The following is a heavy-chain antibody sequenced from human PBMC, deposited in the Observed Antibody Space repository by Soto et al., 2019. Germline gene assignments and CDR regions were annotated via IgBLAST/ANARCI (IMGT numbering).Heavy chain of an antibody. Sequence: PGESLKIFCQGCGYSFTSFWIGWVRQMPGKGLEWMGIINPVDSDTRYSPSFQGQVTISVDKSITTAYLQWSSLKASDTAMYYCASALSRHASTPNFECWGLRSRVNV. V-gene: IGHV5-51*01. CDR1: GYSFTSFW. CDR3: ASALSRHASTPNFEC. J-gene: IGHJ4*02. CDR2: INPVDSDT.